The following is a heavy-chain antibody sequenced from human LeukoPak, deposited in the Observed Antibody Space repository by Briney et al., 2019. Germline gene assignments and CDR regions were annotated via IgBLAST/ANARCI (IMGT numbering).Heavy chain of an antibody. CDR2: IYYSGST. V-gene: IGHV4-39*07. D-gene: IGHD5-24*01. CDR3: ARANSDGYNLH. CDR1: GGSISSSSYY. J-gene: IGHJ4*02. Sequence: SETLSLTCTVSGGSISSSSYYWGWIRQPPGTGLEWIGSIYYSGSTYYNPSLKSRVTISVDTSKNQFSLKLSSVTAADTAVYYCARANSDGYNLHWGQGTLVTVSS.